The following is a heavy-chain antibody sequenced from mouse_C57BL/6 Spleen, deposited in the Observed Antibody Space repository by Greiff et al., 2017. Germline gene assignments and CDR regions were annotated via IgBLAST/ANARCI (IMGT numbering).Heavy chain of an antibody. CDR3: ARDEDGTYFDY. D-gene: IGHD2-3*01. J-gene: IGHJ2*01. CDR2: ISDGGSYT. V-gene: IGHV5-4*01. Sequence: EVQVVESGGGLVKPGGSLKLSCAASGFTFSSYAMSWVRQTPEKRLEWVATISDGGSYTYYPDNVKGRFTISRANAKNNLYLQMSHLKSEDTAMYYCARDEDGTYFDYWGQGTTLTVSS. CDR1: GFTFSSYA.